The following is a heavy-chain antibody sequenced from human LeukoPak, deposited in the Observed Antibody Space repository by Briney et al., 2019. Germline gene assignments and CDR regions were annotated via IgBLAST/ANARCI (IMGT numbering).Heavy chain of an antibody. D-gene: IGHD6-19*01. J-gene: IGHJ4*02. CDR2: ISSSSSTI. Sequence: GGSLRLSCAASGFTFSSYSMNWVRQAPGKGLEWVSYISSSSSTIYYADSVKGRFTISRDNAKNSLYLQMNSLRAEDTAVYYCARDLHSSGWPYYFDYWGQGTLVTVSS. CDR1: GFTFSSYS. V-gene: IGHV3-48*01. CDR3: ARDLHSSGWPYYFDY.